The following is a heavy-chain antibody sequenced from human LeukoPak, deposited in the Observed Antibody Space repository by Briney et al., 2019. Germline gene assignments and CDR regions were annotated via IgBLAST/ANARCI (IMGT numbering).Heavy chain of an antibody. CDR3: ASTYCSSTSCLADY. J-gene: IGHJ4*02. CDR1: GFTFSSYA. Sequence: PGGSLRLSCAASGFTFSSYAMHWVRQAPGKGLEWVAVISYDGSNKYYADSVKGRFTISRDNSKNTLYLQMNSLRAEDTAVYYCASTYCSSTSCLADYWGQGTLVTVSS. D-gene: IGHD2-2*01. V-gene: IGHV3-30-3*01. CDR2: ISYDGSNK.